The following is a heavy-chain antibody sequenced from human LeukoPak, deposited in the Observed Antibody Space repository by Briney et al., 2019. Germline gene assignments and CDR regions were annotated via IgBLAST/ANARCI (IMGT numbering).Heavy chain of an antibody. J-gene: IGHJ4*02. CDR2: ISGGGGST. V-gene: IGHV3-23*01. CDR1: GFTFSSYA. Sequence: GGSLILSCAASGFTFSSYAMSWVRQAPGKGLEWVSAISGGGGSTYYADSVKGRFTISRDNSKNTLYLQMNSLRADDTAIYYCAKESGFYSSSPPDYWGQGTLVTVSS. D-gene: IGHD6-13*01. CDR3: AKESGFYSSSPPDY.